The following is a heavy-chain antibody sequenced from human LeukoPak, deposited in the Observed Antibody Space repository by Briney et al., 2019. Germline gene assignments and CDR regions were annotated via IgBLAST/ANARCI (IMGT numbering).Heavy chain of an antibody. V-gene: IGHV3-66*02. CDR2: IYSGGST. J-gene: IGHJ3*02. D-gene: IGHD3-22*01. CDR3: AREGATYYYDSSGYYLDAFDI. CDR1: GFTVSSNY. Sequence: GGSLRLSCAASGFTVSSNYMSWVRQAPGKGLEWVSVIYSGGSTYYADSVKGRFTTSRDNSKNTLYLQMNSLRAEDTAMYYCAREGATYYYDSSGYYLDAFDIWGQGTMVTVSS.